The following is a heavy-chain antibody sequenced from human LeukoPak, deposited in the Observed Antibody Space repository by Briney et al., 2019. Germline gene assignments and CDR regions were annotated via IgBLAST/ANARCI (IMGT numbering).Heavy chain of an antibody. J-gene: IGHJ4*02. CDR2: ISGSGGST. V-gene: IGHV3-23*01. Sequence: PGGSLRLSCAASGFTFSSYAMSWVRQAPGKGLEWVSAISGSGGSTYYADSVKGRFTISRDNSKNTLYLQMNSLRAEDTAVYYCARDLRSSWYGSDYWGQGTLVTVSS. CDR3: ARDLRSSWYGSDY. CDR1: GFTFSSYA. D-gene: IGHD6-13*01.